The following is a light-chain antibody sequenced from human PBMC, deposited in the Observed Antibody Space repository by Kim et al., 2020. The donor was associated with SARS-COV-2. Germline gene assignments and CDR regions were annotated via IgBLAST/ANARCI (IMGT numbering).Light chain of an antibody. CDR2: SND. V-gene: IGLV1-44*01. J-gene: IGLJ3*02. Sequence: GQTVTISCSGSRSNIGGNVVNWYQQLPGTAPKLLIYSNDYRPSGVPDRFSGSKSGTSASLDISGLQSEDEADYYCAAWDDSLNGSVFGGGTKVTVL. CDR1: RSNIGGNV. CDR3: AAWDDSLNGSV.